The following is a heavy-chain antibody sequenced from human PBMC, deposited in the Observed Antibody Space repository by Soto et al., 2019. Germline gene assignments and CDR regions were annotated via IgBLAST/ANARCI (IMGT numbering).Heavy chain of an antibody. CDR3: AIGYSSSWYVPFFDY. J-gene: IGHJ4*02. CDR1: GYTFTSYA. D-gene: IGHD6-13*01. CDR2: INAGNGNT. Sequence: ASVKVSCKASGYTFTSYAMHWVRQAPGQRLEWMGWINAGNGNTKYSQKFQGRVTITRDTSASTAYMELSSLRSEDTAVYYCAIGYSSSWYVPFFDYWGQGTLVTVSS. V-gene: IGHV1-3*01.